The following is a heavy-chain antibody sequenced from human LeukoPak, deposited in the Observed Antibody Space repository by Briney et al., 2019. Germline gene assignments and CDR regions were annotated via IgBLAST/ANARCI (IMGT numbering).Heavy chain of an antibody. Sequence: GGSLRLSCAVSGFTFATYGMSWVRQAPEKGQEWVSTISGGAGSTYYADSVKGRFTISRDNAKNSLYLQMNSLRAEDTAVYYCARAFNDAFDIWGQGTMVTVSS. J-gene: IGHJ3*02. V-gene: IGHV3-23*01. CDR2: ISGGAGST. CDR1: GFTFATYG. CDR3: ARAFNDAFDI.